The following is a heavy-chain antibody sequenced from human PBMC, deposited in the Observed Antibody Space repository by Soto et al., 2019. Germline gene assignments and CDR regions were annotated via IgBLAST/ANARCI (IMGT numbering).Heavy chain of an antibody. J-gene: IGHJ3*02. CDR3: AADVSPGSSSFYLGAFDI. Sequence: EVQLEESGGDLVQPGGSLRLSCAASGFTLSAYWMTWVRQAPGKGLEWVANIKRDGSKKSYLDSVRGRFTISRDNVGNSLYLQMDSLRADDTAPYYCAADVSPGSSSFYLGAFDIGAQGTMVTVSS. CDR1: GFTLSAYW. CDR2: IKRDGSKK. V-gene: IGHV3-7*05. D-gene: IGHD6-13*01.